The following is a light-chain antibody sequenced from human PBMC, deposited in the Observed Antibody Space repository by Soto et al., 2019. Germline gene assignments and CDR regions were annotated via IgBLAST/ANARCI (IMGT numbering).Light chain of an antibody. J-gene: IGKJ1*01. CDR1: QTVTNNY. CDR3: QQCAHTPLT. Sequence: DIVLTQSPGTLSLSPGERATLSCRASQTVTNNYLAWYQQKPGQAPRLLIDAAFYRATDIPDRFSGSGSGTDFTLTISRLEPEDFAVYYCQQCAHTPLTFGQGTKVEMK. CDR2: AAF. V-gene: IGKV3-20*01.